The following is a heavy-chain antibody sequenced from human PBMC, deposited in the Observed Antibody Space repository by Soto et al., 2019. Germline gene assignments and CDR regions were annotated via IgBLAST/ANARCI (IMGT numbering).Heavy chain of an antibody. CDR3: ARATAVTTRGVDN. Sequence: QVQLQESGPGLVKPSETLSLACTVSGGSVRSGKDYWSWIRQSPGKGLEWIGLIYAGGATNYNPSLKSRVTISVASSETQFSLTLNSVTAADTAMYFCARATAVTTRGVDNWGQGTLVTVSS. V-gene: IGHV4-61*01. CDR1: GGSVRSGKDY. CDR2: IYAGGAT. D-gene: IGHD4-17*01. J-gene: IGHJ4*02.